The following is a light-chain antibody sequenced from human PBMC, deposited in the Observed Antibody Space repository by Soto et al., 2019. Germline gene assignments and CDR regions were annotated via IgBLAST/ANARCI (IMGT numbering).Light chain of an antibody. Sequence: EIVMTQSPATLSVSPGERATLSCRASQSISSNLAWYQRRPGQAPRLLIYGASARATGIPARFSGSGSGTAFTPTIRSLQSEDFAVYYCQQYNNWRPYTFGQGTKVEIK. CDR3: QQYNNWRPYT. CDR2: GAS. V-gene: IGKV3-15*01. CDR1: QSISSN. J-gene: IGKJ2*01.